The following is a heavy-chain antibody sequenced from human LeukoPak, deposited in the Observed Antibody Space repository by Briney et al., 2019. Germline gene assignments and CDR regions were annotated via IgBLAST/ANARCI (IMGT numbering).Heavy chain of an antibody. V-gene: IGHV1-8*01. CDR2: MNPNSGNT. CDR1: GYTFTSYD. CDR3: ARDFVQANWANNWFDP. D-gene: IGHD7-27*01. J-gene: IGHJ5*02. Sequence: ASVKVSCKASGYTFTSYDINWVRQATGQGLEWMGWMNPNSGNTGYAQKFQGRVTMTRNTSISTAYMELSSLRSEDTAVYYCARDFVQANWANNWFDPWGQGTLVTVSS.